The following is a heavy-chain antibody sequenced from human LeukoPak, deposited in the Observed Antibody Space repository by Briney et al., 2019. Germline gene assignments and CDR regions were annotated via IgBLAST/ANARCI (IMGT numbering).Heavy chain of an antibody. CDR1: GFTFSSYA. CDR3: ARATIVKAPFDY. D-gene: IGHD2/OR15-2a*01. J-gene: IGHJ4*02. CDR2: ISYDGSNK. Sequence: GGSLRLSCAASGFTFSSYAMHWVRQAPGKGLEWVAVISYDGSNKYYADSVKGRFTISRDNSKNTLCLQMNSLRAEDTAVYYCARATIVKAPFDYWGQGTLVTVSS. V-gene: IGHV3-30-3*01.